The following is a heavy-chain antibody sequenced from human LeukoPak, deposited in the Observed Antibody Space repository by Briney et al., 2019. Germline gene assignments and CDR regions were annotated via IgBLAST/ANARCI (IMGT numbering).Heavy chain of an antibody. D-gene: IGHD5-12*01. CDR1: GGSISNYY. V-gene: IGHV4-4*07. CDR3: AREPLVAIVLFCPTIKYFDY. J-gene: IGHJ4*02. Sequence: PSETLSLTCTVSGGSISNYYWNWIRQPAGKGLEWIGRIHPSGSTNYNPSLKSPVTMSVDTSKNQFSLRLSSVTAADTAVYYCAREPLVAIVLFCPTIKYFDYWGQGTLVTVSS. CDR2: IHPSGST.